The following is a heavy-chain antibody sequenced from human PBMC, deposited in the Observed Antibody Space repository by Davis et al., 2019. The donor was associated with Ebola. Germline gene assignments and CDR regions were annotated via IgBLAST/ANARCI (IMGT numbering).Heavy chain of an antibody. J-gene: IGHJ4*02. D-gene: IGHD6-13*01. V-gene: IGHV3-49*04. CDR2: IRSKAYGGTT. Sequence: GESLKISCAASGFTFSSYVMNWVRQAPGKGLEWVGFIRSKAYGGTTDYAASVKGRFTISRDDSKSIAYLQMNSLKTEDTAVYFCSREAPGTGLLAYWGQGTLVTVSS. CDR3: SREAPGTGLLAY. CDR1: GFTFSSYV.